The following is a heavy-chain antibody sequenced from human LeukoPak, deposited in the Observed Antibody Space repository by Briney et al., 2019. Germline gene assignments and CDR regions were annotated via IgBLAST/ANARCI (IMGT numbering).Heavy chain of an antibody. D-gene: IGHD2-2*01. CDR3: AKGVVVAPDVTPFDY. J-gene: IGHJ4*02. Sequence: GGSLRLSCAASGLTFNNYAMSWVRQAPGKGLEWVSGISGRGASKYYADSVKGRFTISRDNSKNTLYLQMNSLRAEDTAVYYCAKGVVVAPDVTPFDYWGQGTLVTVSS. CDR1: GLTFNNYA. V-gene: IGHV3-23*01. CDR2: ISGRGASK.